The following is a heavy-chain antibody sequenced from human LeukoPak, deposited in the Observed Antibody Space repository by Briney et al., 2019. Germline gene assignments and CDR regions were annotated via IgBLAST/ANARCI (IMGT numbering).Heavy chain of an antibody. Sequence: PGGSLRLSCAASGFTFSSYGMHWVRQAPGKGLEWVSAISGSGGSTYYADSVKGRFTISRDNSKNTLYLQMNSLRAEDTAVYYCAKDGPGGYCGSTSCYPHRWGQGTLVTVSS. CDR1: GFTFSSYG. CDR3: AKDGPGGYCGSTSCYPHR. D-gene: IGHD2-2*01. CDR2: ISGSGGST. V-gene: IGHV3-23*01. J-gene: IGHJ4*02.